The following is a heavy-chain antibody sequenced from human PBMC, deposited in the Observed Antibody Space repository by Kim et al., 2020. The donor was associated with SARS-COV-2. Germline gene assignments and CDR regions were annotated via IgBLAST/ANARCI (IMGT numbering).Heavy chain of an antibody. J-gene: IGHJ6*02. V-gene: IGHV7-4-1*02. CDR3: ARQEGSSGLEGYYYYGMDV. CDR1: GYTFTSYA. Sequence: ASVKVSCKASGYTFTSYAMNWVRQAPGQGLEWMGWINTNTGNPTYAQGFTGRFVFSLDTSVSTAYLQISSLKAEDTAVYYCARQEGSSGLEGYYYYGMDVWGQGTTVTVSS. CDR2: INTNTGNP. D-gene: IGHD3-22*01.